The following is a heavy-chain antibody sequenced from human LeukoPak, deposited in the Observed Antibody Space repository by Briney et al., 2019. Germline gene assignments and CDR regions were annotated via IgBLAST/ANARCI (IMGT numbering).Heavy chain of an antibody. CDR3: ARDIAHSSGWGYFDY. D-gene: IGHD6-19*01. Sequence: PGGPLRLSCEASGFTFSDYYMSWIRQPPGKGLEWIGEISHSGTTNYNPPLKSRVTISVDTSKNQFSLKLSSVTAADTAVYYCARDIAHSSGWGYFDYWGQGTLVTVSS. CDR2: ISHSGTT. V-gene: IGHV4-34*01. CDR1: GFTFSDYY. J-gene: IGHJ4*02.